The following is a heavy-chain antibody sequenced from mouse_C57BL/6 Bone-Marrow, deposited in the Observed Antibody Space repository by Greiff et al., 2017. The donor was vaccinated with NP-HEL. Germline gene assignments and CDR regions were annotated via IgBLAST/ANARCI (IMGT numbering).Heavy chain of an antibody. CDR2: ISSGSSTI. Sequence: EVQLVESGGGLVKPGGSLKLSCAASGFTFSDYGMHWVRQAPEKGLEWVAYISSGSSTIYYAETVKGRFTISRDNAKNTLFLQMTSLRSEYTAMYYCARRYRGLYYYAMDYWGQGTSVTVSS. J-gene: IGHJ4*01. CDR3: ARRYRGLYYYAMDY. CDR1: GFTFSDYG. V-gene: IGHV5-17*01. D-gene: IGHD2-12*01.